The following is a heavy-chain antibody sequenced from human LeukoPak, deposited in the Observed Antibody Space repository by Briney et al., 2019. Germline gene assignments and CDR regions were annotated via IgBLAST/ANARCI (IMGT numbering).Heavy chain of an antibody. CDR1: GGSISSGGYY. CDR3: ARDRDYEGEGFDY. V-gene: IGHV4-31*03. D-gene: IGHD3-16*01. J-gene: IGHJ4*02. CDR2: IYYSGST. Sequence: PSETLSLTCTVSGGSISSGGYYWSWIRQHPGKGLEWIGYIYYSGSTYYNPSLKSRVTISVDTSKNQFSLKLSSVTAADTAVYYCARDRDYEGEGFDYWGQGTLVTVSS.